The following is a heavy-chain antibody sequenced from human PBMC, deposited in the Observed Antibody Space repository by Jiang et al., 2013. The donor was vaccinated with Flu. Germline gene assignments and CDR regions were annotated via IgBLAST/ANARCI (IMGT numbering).Heavy chain of an antibody. J-gene: IGHJ4*02. D-gene: IGHD4-23*01. Sequence: SQTLSLTCAISGDSVSSNSAAWNWIRQSPSRGLEWLGRTYYRSKWYNDYAVSVKSRITINPDTSKNQFSLQLNSVTPEDTAVYYCARGDLLVHYGGNSEIYFDYWGQGTLVTVSS. CDR2: TYYRSKWYN. CDR3: ARGDLLVHYGGNSEIYFDY. V-gene: IGHV6-1*01. CDR1: GDSVSSNSAA.